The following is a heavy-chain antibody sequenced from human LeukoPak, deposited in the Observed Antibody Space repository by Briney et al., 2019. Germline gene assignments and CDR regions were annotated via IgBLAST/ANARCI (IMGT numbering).Heavy chain of an antibody. CDR3: ARGGSSGWWDYYYYYMDV. V-gene: IGHV3-48*01. CDR2: ISSSSSTI. Sequence: GGSLRLSCAASGFTFSSYSMNWVRQAPGKGLEWVSYISSSSSTIYYADSVKGRFTISRDNAKNSLYLQMNSLRAEDTAVYYCARGGSSGWWDYYYYYMDVWGKGTTVTVSS. CDR1: GFTFSSYS. D-gene: IGHD6-19*01. J-gene: IGHJ6*03.